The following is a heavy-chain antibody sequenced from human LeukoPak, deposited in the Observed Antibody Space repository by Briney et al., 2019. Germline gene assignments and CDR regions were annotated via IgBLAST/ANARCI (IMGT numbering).Heavy chain of an antibody. D-gene: IGHD1-26*01. CDR2: FSGSGGST. J-gene: IGHJ4*02. Sequence: PGGSLRLSCAASGFTFSIYAMNWVRQAPGKGLEWVSAFSGSGGSTYYADSVKGRFTISRDNSKDTLYLQMNSLRAEDTAVYYCARDWGASDYWGQGTLVTVSS. CDR1: GFTFSIYA. CDR3: ARDWGASDY. V-gene: IGHV3-23*01.